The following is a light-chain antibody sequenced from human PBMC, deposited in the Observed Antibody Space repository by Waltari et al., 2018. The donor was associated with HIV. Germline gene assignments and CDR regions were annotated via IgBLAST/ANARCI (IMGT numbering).Light chain of an antibody. J-gene: IGLJ2*01. CDR2: SNI. CDR1: SSNIGRNF. V-gene: IGLV1-47*02. CDR3: AAWDDSLGGVV. Sequence: QSVLTQPPSASGTPGQRVTISCSGSSSNIGRNFVYWYQQLPGTAPKLLIFSNIQLPSGVPDRFAGSKSGTSASLAISGLRSEDEADYYCAAWDDSLGGVVFGGGTTLTVL.